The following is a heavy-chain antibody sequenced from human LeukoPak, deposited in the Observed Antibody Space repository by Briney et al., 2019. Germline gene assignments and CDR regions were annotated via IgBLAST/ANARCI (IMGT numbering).Heavy chain of an antibody. V-gene: IGHV1-8*03. CDR3: ARGSVVIFPYSSPYYFDY. CDR2: MNPNSGNT. Sequence: ASVKVSCKASGYTFTSYDINWVRQATGQGLEWMGWMNPNSGNTGYAQKFQGRVTITRNTSISTAYMELSSLRSEDTAVYYCARGSVVIFPYSSPYYFDYWGQGTLATVSS. CDR1: GYTFTSYD. D-gene: IGHD6-6*01. J-gene: IGHJ4*02.